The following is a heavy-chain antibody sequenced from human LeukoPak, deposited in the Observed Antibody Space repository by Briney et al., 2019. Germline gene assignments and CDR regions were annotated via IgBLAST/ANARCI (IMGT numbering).Heavy chain of an antibody. CDR2: MYYTGTT. J-gene: IGHJ4*02. D-gene: IGHD1-26*01. CDR3: ARRGYSASWDYFDY. V-gene: IGHV4-39*01. Sequence: PSETLSRTCTVSGGSISSIGYYWGWIRQPPGKGLEWIGNMYYTGTTYYNPSLQSRVTISVDTSKNQFSLNLSSVTAADTAVYYCARRGYSASWDYFDYWGQGTLVTVSS. CDR1: GGSISSIGYY.